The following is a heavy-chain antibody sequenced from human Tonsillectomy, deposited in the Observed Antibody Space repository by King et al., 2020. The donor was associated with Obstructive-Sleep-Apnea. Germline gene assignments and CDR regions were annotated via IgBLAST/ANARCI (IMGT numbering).Heavy chain of an antibody. J-gene: IGHJ4*02. CDR1: GGSISSYY. V-gene: IGHV4-4*07. CDR3: ARDQHFLGGNSNYFDY. Sequence: QLQESGPGLVKPSETLSLTCTVSGGSISSYYWSWIRQPAGKGLEWIGRIYTSGSTNYNPSLKSRVTMSVDTSKNQFSLKLSSVTAADTAVYYCARDQHFLGGNSNYFDYWGQGTLVTVSS. D-gene: IGHD4-23*01. CDR2: IYTSGST.